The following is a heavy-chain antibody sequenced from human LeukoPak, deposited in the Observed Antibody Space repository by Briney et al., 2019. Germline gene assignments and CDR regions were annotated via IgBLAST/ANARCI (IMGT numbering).Heavy chain of an antibody. CDR2: IYTSGST. J-gene: IGHJ3*02. Sequence: SETLSLTCTVSGGSISSYYWSWIRQPAGKGLGWIGRIYTSGSTNYNPSLKSRVTMSVDTSKNQFSLKLSSVTAADTAVYYCARGPTITMVRGVIPSRAFDIWGQGTMVTVSS. CDR1: GGSISSYY. CDR3: ARGPTITMVRGVIPSRAFDI. D-gene: IGHD3-10*01. V-gene: IGHV4-4*07.